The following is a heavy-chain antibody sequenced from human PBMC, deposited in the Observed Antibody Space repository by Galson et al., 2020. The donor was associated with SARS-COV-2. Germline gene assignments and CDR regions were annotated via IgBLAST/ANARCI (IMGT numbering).Heavy chain of an antibody. J-gene: IGHJ4*02. CDR2: IYYSGST. CDR1: GDSISSSGYY. V-gene: IGHV4-39*01. Sequence: SQTLSLTCTVSGDSISSSGYYWGWIRQPPGKGLEWIGSIYYSGSTYYNPSLKSRVTISVAPSKNQLSLKLSSVTAADTAMYYCARNGLLYRYYFDHWGQGTLVTISS. D-gene: IGHD2-2*02. CDR3: ARNGLLYRYYFDH.